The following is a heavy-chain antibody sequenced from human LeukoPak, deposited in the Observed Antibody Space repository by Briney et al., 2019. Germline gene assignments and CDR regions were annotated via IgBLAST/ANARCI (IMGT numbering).Heavy chain of an antibody. CDR3: ARDGTASYYFDY. CDR2: INHSGST. V-gene: IGHV4-34*01. CDR1: GGSFSGYY. Sequence: SETLSLTCAVYGGSFSGYYWSWIRQPPGKGLEWIGEINHSGSTNYNPSLKSRVTISVDTSKNQFSLKLSSVTAADTAVYYCARDGTASYYFDYWGQGTLVTVSS. D-gene: IGHD2-21*02. J-gene: IGHJ4*02.